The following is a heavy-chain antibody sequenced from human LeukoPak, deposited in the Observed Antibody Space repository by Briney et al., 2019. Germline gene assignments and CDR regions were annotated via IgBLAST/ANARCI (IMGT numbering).Heavy chain of an antibody. CDR2: IYSSGT. V-gene: IGHV4-4*07. D-gene: IGHD2-15*01. CDR3: ARSVEGYCRGGSCYYYSYYMDV. J-gene: IGHJ6*03. Sequence: SETLSLTCTVSGGSISSYYLSWIRQPAGKGLEWIGRIYSSGTDYNPSLKSRVTMSVDTSKNQFSLKLSSVTAADTAVYYCARSVEGYCRGGSCYYYSYYMDVWGKGTTVTVSS. CDR1: GGSISSYY.